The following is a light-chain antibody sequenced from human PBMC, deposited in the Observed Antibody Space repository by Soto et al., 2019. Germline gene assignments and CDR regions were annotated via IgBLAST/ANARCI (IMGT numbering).Light chain of an antibody. CDR1: QSLLYSSNNKNF. Sequence: DIVMTQSPDSLAVSIGERATINCKSSQSLLYSSNNKNFLAWYQQKPGKAPKLLIYAASSLQSGVPSRFSGSGSGTDFTLTISSLQPEDFATYYCQQANSFPLTFGQGTLLEIK. CDR2: AAS. V-gene: IGKV1-12*01. J-gene: IGKJ5*01. CDR3: QQANSFPLT.